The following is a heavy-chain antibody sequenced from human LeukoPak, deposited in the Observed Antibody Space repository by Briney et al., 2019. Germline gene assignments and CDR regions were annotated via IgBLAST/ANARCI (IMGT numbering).Heavy chain of an antibody. CDR2: IYYSGST. D-gene: IGHD5-18*01. Sequence: PSETLSLTCAVYGGSFSGYYWCWIRQPPGKGLEWIGYIYYSGSTNYNPSLKSRVTISVDTSKNQFSLKLSSVTAADTAVYYCARVSDTAMVLGFDYWGQGTLVTVSS. V-gene: IGHV4-59*01. CDR1: GGSFSGYY. CDR3: ARVSDTAMVLGFDY. J-gene: IGHJ4*02.